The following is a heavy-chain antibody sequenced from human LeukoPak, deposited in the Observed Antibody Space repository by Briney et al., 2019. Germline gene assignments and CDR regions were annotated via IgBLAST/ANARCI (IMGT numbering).Heavy chain of an antibody. V-gene: IGHV4-61*02. CDR1: GGSISSGSYY. Sequence: PSETLSLTCTVSGGSISSGSYYWSWIRQPAGKGLEWIGRIYSSGSTNYNPSLKSRVTMSGDTSKNQISLKLSSVTAADTAVYYCARGGISTSLDYWGQGTLVTVSS. CDR3: ARGGISTSLDY. CDR2: IYSSGST. J-gene: IGHJ4*02. D-gene: IGHD2-2*01.